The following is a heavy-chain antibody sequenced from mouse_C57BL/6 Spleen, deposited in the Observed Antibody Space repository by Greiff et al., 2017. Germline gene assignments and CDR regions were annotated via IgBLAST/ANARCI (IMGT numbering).Heavy chain of an antibody. J-gene: IGHJ4*01. CDR2: IDPKSGGT. Sequence: QVQLQQPGAELVTPGASVKLSCKASGYTFTSYWMHWVKQRPGRGLEWIGRIDPKSGGTKYNEKFKSKATLTVAKPSSTASMQLSSLTSNDSAVYYCARSALLNYAMDYWGQGTSVTVSS. V-gene: IGHV1-72*01. CDR1: GYTFTSYW. CDR3: ARSALLNYAMDY. D-gene: IGHD1-1*01.